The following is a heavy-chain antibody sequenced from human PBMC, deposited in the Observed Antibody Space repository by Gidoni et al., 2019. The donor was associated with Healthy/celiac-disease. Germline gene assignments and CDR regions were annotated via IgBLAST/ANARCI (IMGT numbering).Heavy chain of an antibody. CDR2: IYYSGST. J-gene: IGHJ5*02. Sequence: QVQLQESGPGLVKPSETLSLTCTVSGGSISSYYWSWIRQPPGKGLEWIGYIYYSGSTNYNPSLKSRVTISVDTSKNQFSLKLSSVTAADTAVYYCARHGLASSTSLNWFDPWGQGTLVTVSS. D-gene: IGHD2-2*01. V-gene: IGHV4-59*08. CDR3: ARHGLASSTSLNWFDP. CDR1: GGSISSYY.